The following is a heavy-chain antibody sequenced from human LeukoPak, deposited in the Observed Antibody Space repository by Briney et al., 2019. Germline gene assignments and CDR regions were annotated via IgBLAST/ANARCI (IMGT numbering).Heavy chain of an antibody. CDR3: ARNPLGTVCSSTSCHPETNYGMDV. CDR2: ISYDGSNK. D-gene: IGHD2-2*01. CDR1: GFTFSSYA. Sequence: GGSLRPSCAASGFTFSSYAMHWVRQAPGKGLEWVAVISYDGSNKYYADSVKGRFTISRDNSKNTLYLQMNSLRAEDTAVYYCARNPLGTVCSSTSCHPETNYGMDVWGKGTTVTVSS. V-gene: IGHV3-30*04. J-gene: IGHJ6*04.